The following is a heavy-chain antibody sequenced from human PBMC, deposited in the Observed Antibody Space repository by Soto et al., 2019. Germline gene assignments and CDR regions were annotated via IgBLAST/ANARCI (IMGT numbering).Heavy chain of an antibody. CDR2: IKQDGSEK. Sequence: GGSLRLSCAASGFTFSSYWMRWVRQAPGKGLEWVANIKQDGSEKYYVDSVKGRFTISRDNAKNSLYLRMNSLRAEDTAVYYCARVSGYDFWSGYYHYYYYYMDVWGKGTTVTVSS. D-gene: IGHD3-3*01. CDR1: GFTFSSYW. CDR3: ARVSGYDFWSGYYHYYYYYMDV. V-gene: IGHV3-7*01. J-gene: IGHJ6*03.